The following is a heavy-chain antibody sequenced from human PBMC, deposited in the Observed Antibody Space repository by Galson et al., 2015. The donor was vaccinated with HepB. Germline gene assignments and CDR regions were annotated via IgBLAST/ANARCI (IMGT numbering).Heavy chain of an antibody. V-gene: IGHV3-30*18. CDR3: AKDASAAGIYYYYYYYMDV. Sequence: SLRLSCAASGFTFSSYGMYWVRQAPGKGLEWVAVVSNDVSSEYYADPVKGRFTISRDNSRNTLYLQMNSLRAEDTAVYYCAKDASAAGIYYYYYYYMDVWGKGTTVTVSS. D-gene: IGHD2-21*01. J-gene: IGHJ6*03. CDR2: VSNDVSSE. CDR1: GFTFSSYG.